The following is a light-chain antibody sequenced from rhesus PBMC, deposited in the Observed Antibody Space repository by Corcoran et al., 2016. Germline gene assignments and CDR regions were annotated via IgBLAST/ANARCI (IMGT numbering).Light chain of an antibody. CDR3: CSYSGSYSFYI. J-gene: IGLJ1*01. Sequence: QAALTQPRSVSGSPGQSVNFSCTGTSSDIGGYNFVSWYQMHPGTVPKLMIYEVSKRPSGVSDRFSGSKSGNTASLTISGLQADDEAEYYCCSYSGSYSFYIFGAGTRLTVL. CDR2: EVS. CDR1: SSDIGGYNF. V-gene: IGLV2-32*01.